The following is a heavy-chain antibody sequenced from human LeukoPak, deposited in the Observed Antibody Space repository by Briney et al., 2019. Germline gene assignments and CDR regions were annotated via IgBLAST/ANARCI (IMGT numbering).Heavy chain of an antibody. V-gene: IGHV3-30*03. CDR1: GFSFSSSG. J-gene: IGHJ4*02. CDR2: ISHDGSNK. D-gene: IGHD1-1*01. CDR3: AREGPTTGTPPGH. Sequence: PGGSLRLSCAASGFSFSSSGMHWVRQAPGKGLEWVSVISHDGSNKYYADSVKGRFTISRDDSKNTLYLQMNSLRAEDTAVYYCAREGPTTGTPPGHWGQGALVTVSS.